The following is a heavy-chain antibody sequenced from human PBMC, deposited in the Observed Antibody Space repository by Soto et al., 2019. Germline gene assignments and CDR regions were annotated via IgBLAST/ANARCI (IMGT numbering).Heavy chain of an antibody. CDR2: INHSGST. CDR3: ARGRLGYCSGGSYYSRDFAFDI. Sequence: LPDTLSLTCAVYGGSFSVYYWSWIRQPPGKGLEWIGEINHSGSTNYNPSLKSRVTISVDTSKNQFSLKLSSVTAADTAVYYCARGRLGYCSGGSYYSRDFAFDIWGQGTMVTVS. V-gene: IGHV4-34*01. CDR1: GGSFSVYY. J-gene: IGHJ3*02. D-gene: IGHD2-15*01.